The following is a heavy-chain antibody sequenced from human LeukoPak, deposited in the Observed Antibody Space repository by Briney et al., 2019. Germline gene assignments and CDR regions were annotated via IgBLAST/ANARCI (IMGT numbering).Heavy chain of an antibody. CDR1: GYSFTSYW. CDR3: ARQGSPGHWYFDL. V-gene: IGHV5-51*01. Sequence: GESLQISCKGSGYSFTSYWIGWVRQLPGKGLEWMGIIYPGDSDTRYGPSFQGQVTISADKSISTAYLQWSSLKASDTAMYYCARQGSPGHWYFDLWGRGTLVTVSS. CDR2: IYPGDSDT. J-gene: IGHJ2*01. D-gene: IGHD3-10*01.